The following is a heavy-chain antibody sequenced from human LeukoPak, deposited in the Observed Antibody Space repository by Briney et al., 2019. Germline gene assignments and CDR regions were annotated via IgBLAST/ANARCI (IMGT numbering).Heavy chain of an antibody. CDR2: ISPNSGGT. V-gene: IGHV1-2*02. CDR3: AREPTGSGGYDY. J-gene: IGHJ4*02. D-gene: IGHD3-10*01. Sequence: ASVKLSCKASGFTFSGYYMHWVRQAPGQGLEWMAWISPNSGGTNYVQNFQGRVTENRDTSINTDYMEISGLTSDDTALYYCAREPTGSGGYDYWGQGTLVTVSS. CDR1: GFTFSGYY.